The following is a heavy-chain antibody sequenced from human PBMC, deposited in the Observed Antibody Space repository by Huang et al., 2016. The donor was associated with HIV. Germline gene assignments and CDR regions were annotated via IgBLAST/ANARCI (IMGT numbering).Heavy chain of an antibody. V-gene: IGHV1-3*01. CDR2: ISGGRCDR. CDR1: GDTFTAHA. D-gene: IGHD1-1*01. J-gene: IGHJ4*02. CDR3: ARPMAPSGTTGEYFDY. Sequence: QVLLVQSGAEVKKPGASVKVSCKASGDTFTAHALHWVRQAPGQGLEWMGWISGGRCDRKYSQKFQGIVSFTRDTSASTVYMEMSNLRSEDTAVYYCARPMAPSGTTGEYFDYWGQGSLVTVSS.